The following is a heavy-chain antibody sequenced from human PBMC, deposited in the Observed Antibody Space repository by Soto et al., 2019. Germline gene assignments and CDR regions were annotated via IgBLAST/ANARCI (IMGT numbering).Heavy chain of an antibody. D-gene: IGHD3-10*01. CDR2: IRSNAHGGTS. CDR1: GFNFNDAW. V-gene: IGHV3-15*01. CDR3: TTALWLELTPLDY. J-gene: IGHJ4*02. Sequence: DVQLVESGGGLVEPGGSLGLSCAASGFNFNDAWMSWVRQAPGKGLEWVGRIRSNAHGGTSDYAASVKGRFTFSRDDSTNTLYVQMNSLKSEDTAVYYCTTALWLELTPLDYWGQGTLVTVSS.